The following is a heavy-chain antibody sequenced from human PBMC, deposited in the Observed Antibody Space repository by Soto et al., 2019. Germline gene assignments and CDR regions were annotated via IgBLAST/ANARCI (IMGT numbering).Heavy chain of an antibody. J-gene: IGHJ3*02. CDR2: INHSGST. V-gene: IGHV4-34*01. Sequence: SETLSLTCTISGGSISSYYWSWIRQPPGKGLEWIGEINHSGSTNYNPSLKSRVTISVDTSKNQFSLKLSSVTAADTAVYYCAREPLTGVGRAFDIWGQGTMVNVSS. CDR1: GGSISSYY. D-gene: IGHD7-27*01. CDR3: AREPLTGVGRAFDI.